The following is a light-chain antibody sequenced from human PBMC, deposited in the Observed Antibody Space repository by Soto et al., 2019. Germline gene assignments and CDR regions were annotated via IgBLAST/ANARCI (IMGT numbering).Light chain of an antibody. J-gene: IGKJ1*01. CDR1: QSVSSY. V-gene: IGKV3-11*01. CDR3: QQYGVSSWT. Sequence: EIVLTQSPATLSLSPGERATLSCRASQSVSSYLAWYQQKPGQAPRLLIYDASNRATGIPARFSGSGSETEFTLTVSRLEPEDFAVYYCQQYGVSSWTFGQGTKVDNK. CDR2: DAS.